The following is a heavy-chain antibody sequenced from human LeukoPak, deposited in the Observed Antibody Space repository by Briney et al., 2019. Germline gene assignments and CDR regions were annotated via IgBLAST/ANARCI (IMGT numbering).Heavy chain of an antibody. D-gene: IGHD5-18*01. V-gene: IGHV4-30-4*01. CDR2: IYYSGST. J-gene: IGHJ3*02. Sequence: SETLSLTCTVSGGSISSGDYYWSWIRQPPGKGLEWIGYIYYSGSTYYNPSLKSRVTISVDTSKNQFSLKLSSVTAADTAVYYCARDTAMVNAFDIWGQGTMVTVSP. CDR1: GGSISSGDYY. CDR3: ARDTAMVNAFDI.